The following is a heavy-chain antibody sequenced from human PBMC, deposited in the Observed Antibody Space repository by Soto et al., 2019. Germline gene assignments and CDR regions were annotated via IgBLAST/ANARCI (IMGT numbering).Heavy chain of an antibody. CDR2: LRDSGST. D-gene: IGHD4-17*01. CDR1: GGSISGSY. CDR3: ARITRPDNGALYYFDS. J-gene: IGHJ4*02. Sequence: PSETLSLTCTVSGGSISGSYCSWIRQPPGEGLDWIGYLRDSGSTNYNPSLRSRVTISLDTSKNHCSLKLTSVTAADTAMYFCARITRPDNGALYYFDSWGQGILVTVSS. V-gene: IGHV4-59*01.